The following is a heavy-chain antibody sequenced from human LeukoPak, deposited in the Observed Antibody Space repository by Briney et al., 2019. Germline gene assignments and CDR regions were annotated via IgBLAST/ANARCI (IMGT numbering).Heavy chain of an antibody. V-gene: IGHV3-30*02. D-gene: IGHD3-16*01. J-gene: IGHJ4*02. CDR1: GFSFSSYG. CDR2: IRYDATIK. CDR3: AKDKIWGEDYFDY. Sequence: GGSLRLSCAASGFSFSSYGMHWVRQAPGKGLEWVAFIRYDATIKYYADSVKGRFTMSRDNSKNTLFLQMDSLRVEDTAVYYCAKDKIWGEDYFDYWGQGTLVTVSS.